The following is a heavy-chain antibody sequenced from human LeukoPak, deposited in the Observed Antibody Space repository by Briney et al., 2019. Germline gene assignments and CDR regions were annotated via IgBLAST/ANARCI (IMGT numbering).Heavy chain of an antibody. D-gene: IGHD4-17*01. V-gene: IGHV3-33*01. Sequence: GGSLRLSCAASGFTFSSYGMHWVRQAPGKGLEWVAVIWYDGSNKYYADSVKGRFTISRDNSKNTLYLQMNSLRAEDTAVYYCARDHNRGGKTVTTIDYYYGMDVWGQGTTVTVSS. J-gene: IGHJ6*02. CDR1: GFTFSSYG. CDR2: IWYDGSNK. CDR3: ARDHNRGGKTVTTIDYYYGMDV.